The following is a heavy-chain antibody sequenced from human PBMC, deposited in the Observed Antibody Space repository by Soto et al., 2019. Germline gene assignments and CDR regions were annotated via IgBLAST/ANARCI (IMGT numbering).Heavy chain of an antibody. D-gene: IGHD5-12*01. CDR2: FDPEDGET. CDR1: GYTLTELS. CDR3: ATRTYSGYDRAFDY. V-gene: IGHV1-24*01. J-gene: IGHJ4*02. Sequence: ASVKVSCKVSGYTLTELSMHWVRQAPGKGLEWMGGFDPEDGETIYAQKFQGRVTMTEDTSTDTAYMELSSLRSEDTAVYYRATRTYSGYDRAFDYWGQGTLVTVSS.